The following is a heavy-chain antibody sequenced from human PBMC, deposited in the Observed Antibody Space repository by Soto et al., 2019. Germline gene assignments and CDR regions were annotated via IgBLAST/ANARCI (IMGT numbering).Heavy chain of an antibody. CDR3: ASYVTGTTPGAFDI. D-gene: IGHD1-20*01. Sequence: LRLSCAASGFTFSSYWMHWVRQAPGKGLVWVSRINSDGSSTSYADSVKGRFTISRDNAKNTLYLQMNSLRAEDTAVYYCASYVTGTTPGAFDIWGQGTMVTVSS. J-gene: IGHJ3*02. V-gene: IGHV3-74*01. CDR2: INSDGSST. CDR1: GFTFSSYW.